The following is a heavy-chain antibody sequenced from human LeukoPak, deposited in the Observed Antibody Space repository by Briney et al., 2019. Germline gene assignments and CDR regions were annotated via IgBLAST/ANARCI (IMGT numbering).Heavy chain of an antibody. J-gene: IGHJ4*02. Sequence: SVKVSCKASGGTFSSYAISWVRQAPGQGLEWMGGIIPIFGTANYAQKFQGRVTITADESTSTAYMELSSLRSEDTAVYYCAREGPLSGYCDXWGXGTXVTVSS. D-gene: IGHD3-22*01. V-gene: IGHV1-69*13. CDR2: IIPIFGTA. CDR1: GGTFSSYA. CDR3: AREGPLSGYCDX.